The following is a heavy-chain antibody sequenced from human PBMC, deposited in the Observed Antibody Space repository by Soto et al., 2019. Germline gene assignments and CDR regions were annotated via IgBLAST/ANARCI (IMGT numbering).Heavy chain of an antibody. J-gene: IGHJ4*02. CDR1: GVSISSSVW. V-gene: IGHV4-4*02. Sequence: SETLSLTCAVSGVSISSSVWGVWVRQPPGKGLEWIGEIFHSGSTNYNPSLKSRATMSVDKSKNQFSLNLTSVTAADTALYYFSRQLLTRLDYWGQGTLVTVSS. D-gene: IGHD1-1*01. CDR3: SRQLLTRLDY. CDR2: IFHSGST.